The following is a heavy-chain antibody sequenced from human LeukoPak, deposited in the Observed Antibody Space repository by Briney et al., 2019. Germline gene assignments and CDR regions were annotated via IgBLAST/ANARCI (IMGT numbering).Heavy chain of an antibody. CDR2: ISGSGGST. V-gene: IGHV3-23*01. D-gene: IGHD6-19*01. J-gene: IGHJ4*02. CDR1: GFTFSSYA. CDR3: AKVSWLANPGDY. Sequence: GGSLRLSCAASGFTFSSYAMSWVRQAPGKGLEWGSAISGSGGSTYYADSVKGRFTISRDNSKNTLYLQMNSLRAEETAVYYCAKVSWLANPGDYWGQGTLVTVSS.